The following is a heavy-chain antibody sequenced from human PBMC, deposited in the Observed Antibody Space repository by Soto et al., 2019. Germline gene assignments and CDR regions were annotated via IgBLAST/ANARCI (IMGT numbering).Heavy chain of an antibody. CDR1: GGSISRGGYS. J-gene: IGHJ5*02. Sequence: QLQLQESGSGLVKPSQTLSLTCAVSGGSISRGGYSWSWIRQPPGKGLEWIGYIYHGGSTYYNPSLKMRVTTSVDRSNNQCSMKLSSVSAAETAVYYLARTESGTFHPWGQGTLVTVSS. D-gene: IGHD1-7*01. V-gene: IGHV4-30-2*01. CDR2: IYHGGST. CDR3: ARTESGTFHP.